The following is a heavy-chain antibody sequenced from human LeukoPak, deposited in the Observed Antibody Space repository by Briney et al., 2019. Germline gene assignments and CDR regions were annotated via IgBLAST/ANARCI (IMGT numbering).Heavy chain of an antibody. CDR1: GFTFSGYA. V-gene: IGHV3-23*01. Sequence: GGSLRLSCAASGFTFSGYAMSWAPQAPGKGLEWVSGISSSGSGGNTYYADFVKGRFTISRDSSKNTLYLQMNSLRAEDTAVYYCAKRHSLLSGVALAPDYWGQGTLVTVSS. J-gene: IGHJ4*02. D-gene: IGHD3-10*01. CDR3: AKRHSLLSGVALAPDY. CDR2: ISSSGSGGNT.